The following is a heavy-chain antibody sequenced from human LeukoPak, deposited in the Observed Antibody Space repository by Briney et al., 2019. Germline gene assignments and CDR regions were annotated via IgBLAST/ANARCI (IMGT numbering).Heavy chain of an antibody. V-gene: IGHV4-59*02. Sequence: SETLSLTCTVSGGSVSPYYWTWIRQPPGKGLEWIGYIDDSGSTNYNPSLKSRVTISADTPKNQFSLKLNSVTAADTAIYYCATGGGPDSWGQGTLVTVSS. D-gene: IGHD3-16*01. CDR3: ATGGGPDS. CDR1: GGSVSPYY. J-gene: IGHJ4*02. CDR2: IDDSGST.